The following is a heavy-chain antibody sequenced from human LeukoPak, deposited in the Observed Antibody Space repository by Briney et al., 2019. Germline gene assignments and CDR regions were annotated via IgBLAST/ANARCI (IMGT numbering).Heavy chain of an antibody. V-gene: IGHV3-21*01. Sequence: PGGSLRLSCADSGFTFSSYSMNWVRQAPGKGLEWVSSISSSSSYIYYADSVKGRFTISRDNAKNSLYLQMNSLRAEDTAVYYCARDDCSGGSCYPNFDYWGQGTLVTVSS. J-gene: IGHJ4*02. CDR1: GFTFSSYS. CDR2: ISSSSSYI. CDR3: ARDDCSGGSCYPNFDY. D-gene: IGHD2-15*01.